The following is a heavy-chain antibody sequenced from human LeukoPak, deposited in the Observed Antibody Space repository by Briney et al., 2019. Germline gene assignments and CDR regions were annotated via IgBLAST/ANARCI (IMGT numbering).Heavy chain of an antibody. V-gene: IGHV3-30*02. CDR3: ARIAVAGYWYFDL. CDR1: GFIFSGYG. Sequence: PGGSLRLSCAASGFIFSGYGMHWVRQAPGKGLEWVAFIRYDGNNQYYADSVKGRFTISRDNSKNTLYLQMNSLRAEDTAVYYCARIAVAGYWYFDLWGRGTLVTVSS. D-gene: IGHD6-19*01. J-gene: IGHJ2*01. CDR2: IRYDGNNQ.